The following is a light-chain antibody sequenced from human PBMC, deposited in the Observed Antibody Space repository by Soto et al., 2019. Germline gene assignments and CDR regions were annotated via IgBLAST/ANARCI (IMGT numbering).Light chain of an antibody. CDR2: EVT. Sequence: QSALTQPASVSGSPGQSITISCTGTNNDVGAYPYVSWYQQHPGTAPKLIIYEVTNRPSGISDRFSGSKSGNTASLTISGLQAEDEADYYCSSYTTFSTLVFGTGTKLTVL. CDR1: NNDVGAYPY. J-gene: IGLJ1*01. CDR3: SSYTTFSTLV. V-gene: IGLV2-14*01.